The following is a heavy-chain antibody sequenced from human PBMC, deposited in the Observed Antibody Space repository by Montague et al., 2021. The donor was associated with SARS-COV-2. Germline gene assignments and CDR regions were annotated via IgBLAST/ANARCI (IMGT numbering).Heavy chain of an antibody. Sequence: SLRLSCAASGFTFSSYGMHWVRQAPGKGLEWVAVIWYDGGNKYYADSVKGRFTISRDNSKNTLYLQMNSLRAEDTAVYYCARDLFRYDSSGYYYPNYYYYGMDVWGQGTTVTVSS. CDR3: ARDLFRYDSSGYYYPNYYYYGMDV. V-gene: IGHV3-33*01. CDR2: IWYDGGNK. CDR1: GFTFSSYG. J-gene: IGHJ6*02. D-gene: IGHD3-22*01.